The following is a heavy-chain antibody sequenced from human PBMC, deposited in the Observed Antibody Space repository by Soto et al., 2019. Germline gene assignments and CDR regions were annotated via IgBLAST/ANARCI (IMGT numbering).Heavy chain of an antibody. D-gene: IGHD2-2*01. V-gene: IGHV4-34*01. CDR1: GGSFSGYY. J-gene: IGHJ4*02. CDR3: ARGRNPNRAIVVVPAAIAYFDY. CDR2: INHSGST. Sequence: PSETLSLTCAVYGGSFSGYYWSWIRQPPGKGLEWIGEINHSGSTNYNPSLKSRVTISVDTSKNQFSLKLSSVTAADTAVYYCARGRNPNRAIVVVPAAIAYFDYWGQGTLVTVSS.